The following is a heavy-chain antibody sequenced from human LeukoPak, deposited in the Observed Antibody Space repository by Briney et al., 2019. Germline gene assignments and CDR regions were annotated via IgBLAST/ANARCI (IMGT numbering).Heavy chain of an antibody. CDR3: ATGYLVTAGLMDV. J-gene: IGHJ6*02. Sequence: ASVTVSCMVSGYTLTELSRFWVRQAPGKGVEWMGGVYPEDGKTVYAQKLQGRVTITEDTSTDTAYMELSSLRSEDTAVYYCATGYLVTAGLMDVWGQGTTVTVSS. D-gene: IGHD6-13*01. CDR1: GYTLTELS. V-gene: IGHV1-24*01. CDR2: VYPEDGKT.